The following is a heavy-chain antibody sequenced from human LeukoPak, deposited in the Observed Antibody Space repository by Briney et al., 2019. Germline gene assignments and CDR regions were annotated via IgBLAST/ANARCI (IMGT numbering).Heavy chain of an antibody. V-gene: IGHV1-2*02. CDR2: INPSGGGT. CDR3: AKDRRGPKSYYYFYYMDV. Sequence: ASVRVSCKASGYTFSDFYIHWVRQAPGQGLEWVGWINPSGGGTNYAPQFQGRVTMARDTSISTAYMELSRLTSDDTAGYYCAKDRRGPKSYYYFYYMDVWGKGTTVTVSS. CDR1: GYTFSDFY. D-gene: IGHD3-16*01. J-gene: IGHJ6*03.